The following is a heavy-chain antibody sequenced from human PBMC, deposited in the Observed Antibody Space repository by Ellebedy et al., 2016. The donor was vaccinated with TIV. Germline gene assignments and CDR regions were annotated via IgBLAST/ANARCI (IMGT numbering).Heavy chain of an antibody. CDR2: MNHNSGDT. J-gene: IGHJ4*02. Sequence: AASVKVSCKASGYSFTNYDINWVRQATGQGLEWRGWMNHNSGDTGSAQKFQGRVIMTRSTSTGTDYLELRSLRSEDTAVYYCARVSNGNTVVDYWGQGTLVTVSS. CDR3: ARVSNGNTVVDY. D-gene: IGHD2-21*01. V-gene: IGHV1-8*01. CDR1: GYSFTNYD.